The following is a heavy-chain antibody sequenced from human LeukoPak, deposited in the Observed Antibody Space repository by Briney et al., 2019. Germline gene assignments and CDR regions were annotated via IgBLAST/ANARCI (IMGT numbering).Heavy chain of an antibody. CDR2: ISGSGGST. CDR1: GFTFSVHT. Sequence: GGSLRLSCSASGFTFSVHTMHWVRQAPGKGLEWVSAISGSGGSTYYADSVKGRFTISRDNSKNTLYLQMNSLRAEDTAVYYCANYVAAAGTSMYYFDYWGQGTLVTVSS. V-gene: IGHV3-23*01. J-gene: IGHJ4*02. D-gene: IGHD6-13*01. CDR3: ANYVAAAGTSMYYFDY.